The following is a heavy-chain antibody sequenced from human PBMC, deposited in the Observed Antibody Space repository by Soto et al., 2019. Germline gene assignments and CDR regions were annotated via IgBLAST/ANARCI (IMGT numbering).Heavy chain of an antibody. CDR2: FSCSGGST. D-gene: IGHD2-15*01. CDR1: ICTFSSYA. V-gene: IGHV3-23*01. CDR3: ATLLPGFVVVVAAIEC. J-gene: IGHJ4*03. Sequence: WGSVRLSCASSICTFSSYAMSWVRHSPGKWLEWVSAFSCSGGSTYYADSVTGRFTISRDNSKNTLYLQMNSLSAEDTAVYYCATLLPGFVVVVAAIECWWQGTRGIFSS.